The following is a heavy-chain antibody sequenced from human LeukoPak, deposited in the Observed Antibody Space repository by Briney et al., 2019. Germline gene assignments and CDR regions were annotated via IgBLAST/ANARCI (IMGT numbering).Heavy chain of an antibody. J-gene: IGHJ4*02. V-gene: IGHV3-21*01. D-gene: IGHD6-19*01. Sequence: GGSLRLSCAASGFTFSSYSMNWDRQAPGKGLEWVSSISSSSSYIYYADSVKGRFTISRDNAKNSLYLQMNSLRAEDTAVYYCARDSPIAVAEGYWGQGTLVTVSS. CDR1: GFTFSSYS. CDR2: ISSSSSYI. CDR3: ARDSPIAVAEGY.